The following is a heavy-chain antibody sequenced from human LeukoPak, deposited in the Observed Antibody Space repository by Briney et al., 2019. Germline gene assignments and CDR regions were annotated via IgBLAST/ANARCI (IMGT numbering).Heavy chain of an antibody. CDR1: GGTFSSYA. D-gene: IGHD6-19*01. CDR3: ARGKDSSGWLPPKY. V-gene: IGHV1-69*01. CDR2: IIPIFGTA. Sequence: GASVNVSCKASGGTFSSYAISWVRQAPGQGLEWMGGIIPIFGTANYAQKFQGRVTITADESTSTAYMELSSLKSEDTAVYYCARGKDSSGWLPPKYWGQGTLVTVSS. J-gene: IGHJ4*02.